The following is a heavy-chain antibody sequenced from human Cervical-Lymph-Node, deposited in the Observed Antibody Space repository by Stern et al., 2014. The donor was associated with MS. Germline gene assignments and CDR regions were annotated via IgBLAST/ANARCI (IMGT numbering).Heavy chain of an antibody. CDR2: IYYSGST. V-gene: IGHV4-59*01. CDR1: GGSISSYY. Sequence: QLQLQESGPGLVKPSETLSLTCTVSGGSISSYYWSWIRQPPGKGLEWIGYIYYSGSTNYNPSLKSRVTISVDTSKNQFSLKLSSVTAADTAVYYCARGKGMFDPWGQGTLVTVSS. D-gene: IGHD6-13*01. CDR3: ARGKGMFDP. J-gene: IGHJ5*02.